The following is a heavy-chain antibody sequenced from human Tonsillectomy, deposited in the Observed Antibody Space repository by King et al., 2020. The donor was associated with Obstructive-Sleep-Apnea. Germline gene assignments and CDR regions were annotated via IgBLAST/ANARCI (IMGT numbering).Heavy chain of an antibody. J-gene: IGHJ4*02. Sequence: GQLVQSGGGLVQPGGSLRLSCAASGFTFSNYAMSWVRQAPGKGLEWVSAINTGGGTTYYADSVKGRFTISRDNSKHTLYLQMNSLRAEDTAVYYCAKRVDTAMVFDYWGQGTLVTVSS. V-gene: IGHV3-23*04. D-gene: IGHD5-18*01. CDR2: INTGGGTT. CDR3: AKRVDTAMVFDY. CDR1: GFTFSNYA.